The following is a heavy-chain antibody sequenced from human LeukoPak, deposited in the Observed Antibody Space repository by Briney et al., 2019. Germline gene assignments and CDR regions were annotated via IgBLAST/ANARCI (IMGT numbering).Heavy chain of an antibody. CDR1: GFTFSSYW. CDR3: TLWGGGGFDY. D-gene: IGHD4-23*01. CDR2: IKPDGSEK. Sequence: GGSLRLSRAVSGFTFSSYWMTWVRQAPGKGLEWVANIKPDGSEKYYVDSVKGRFTISRDNAEKSLYLQMNSLRVEDTAVYYCTLWGGGGFDYWGQGTLVTVSS. J-gene: IGHJ4*02. V-gene: IGHV3-7*05.